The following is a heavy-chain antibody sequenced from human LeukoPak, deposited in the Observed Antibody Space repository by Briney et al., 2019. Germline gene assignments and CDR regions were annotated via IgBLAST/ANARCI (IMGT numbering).Heavy chain of an antibody. CDR1: GFAFSSYW. D-gene: IGHD6-19*01. Sequence: GGSLRLSCAGSGFAFSSYWMTWVRQAPGKGVEWVANIKPDGSGNTYVDSVKGRFTISRDNAKHSLYLQMRGLRVEDTAVYYCSSQPAVLDLDCWGQGTLVTVSS. CDR2: IKPDGSGN. CDR3: SSQPAVLDLDC. J-gene: IGHJ4*02. V-gene: IGHV3-7*01.